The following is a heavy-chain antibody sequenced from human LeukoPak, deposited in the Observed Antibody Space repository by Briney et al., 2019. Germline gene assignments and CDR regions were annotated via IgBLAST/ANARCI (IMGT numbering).Heavy chain of an antibody. Sequence: ASVKVSCKASGYTFTSYGISWVRQAPAQGLEWMGWSSAYNGNTNYAQKLQGRVTMTTDTSTSTAYMELRSLRSDHTAVYYCAREGAARYCSSTSCFLTYGGDYWGQGTLVTVSS. CDR2: SSAYNGNT. J-gene: IGHJ4*02. V-gene: IGHV1-18*01. D-gene: IGHD2-2*01. CDR1: GYTFTSYG. CDR3: AREGAARYCSSTSCFLTYGGDY.